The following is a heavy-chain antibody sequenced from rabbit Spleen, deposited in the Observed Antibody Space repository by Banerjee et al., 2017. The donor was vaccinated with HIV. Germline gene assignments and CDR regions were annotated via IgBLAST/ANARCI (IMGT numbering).Heavy chain of an antibody. V-gene: IGHV1S47*01. CDR1: GFDFSYYG. CDR3: VRDQAHMLDL. D-gene: IGHD1-1*01. Sequence: QEQLVESGGGLVRPGGSLKLSCKASGFDFSYYGVSWVRQAPGKGLEWIGYIDPVFGSTYSASWVNGRFTISSHNAQNTLYLQLNSLTAADTATYFCVRDQAHMLDLWGPGTLVTVS. CDR2: IDPVFGST. J-gene: IGHJ4*01.